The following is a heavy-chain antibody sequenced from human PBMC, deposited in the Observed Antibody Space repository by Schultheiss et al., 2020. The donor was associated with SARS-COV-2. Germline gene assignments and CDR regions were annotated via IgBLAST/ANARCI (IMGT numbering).Heavy chain of an antibody. CDR2: IYYSGST. CDR1: GGSISSYY. Sequence: SETLSLTCTVSGGSISSYYWSWIRQHPGKGLEWIGYIYYSGSTYYNPSLKSRVTISVDTSKNQFSLKLSSVTAADTAVYYCARGYSSGWYDYWGQGTLVTVSS. CDR3: ARGYSSGWYDY. D-gene: IGHD6-19*01. V-gene: IGHV4-59*06. J-gene: IGHJ4*02.